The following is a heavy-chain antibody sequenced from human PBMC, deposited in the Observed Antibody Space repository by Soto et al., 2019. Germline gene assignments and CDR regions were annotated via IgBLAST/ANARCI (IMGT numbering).Heavy chain of an antibody. CDR3: ASSGALYSYGPLDP. J-gene: IGHJ5*02. CDR1: GYSISSGYY. V-gene: IGHV4-38-2*01. Sequence: SETLSLTCAVSGYSISSGYYWGWIRQPPGKGLEWIGSIYHSGSTYYNPSLKSRVTISVDTSKNQFSLKLSSVTAADTAVYYCASSGALYSYGPLDPWGQGTLVTVSS. D-gene: IGHD5-18*01. CDR2: IYHSGST.